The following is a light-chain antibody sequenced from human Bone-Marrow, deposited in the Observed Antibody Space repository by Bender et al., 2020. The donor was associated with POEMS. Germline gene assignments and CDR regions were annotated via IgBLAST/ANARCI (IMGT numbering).Light chain of an antibody. J-gene: IGLJ2*01. CDR1: TSNVGGYNY. CDR3: CSYAGSGSFL. CDR2: DVS. V-gene: IGLV2-11*01. Sequence: QSALTQPRSVSGSPGQSVTISCTGTTSNVGGYNYVSWYQHHPGKAPKLMIYDVSNRPSGVSNRFSGSKSRNTASLTISGLQAEDEADYYCCSYAGSGSFLFGGGTEVTVL.